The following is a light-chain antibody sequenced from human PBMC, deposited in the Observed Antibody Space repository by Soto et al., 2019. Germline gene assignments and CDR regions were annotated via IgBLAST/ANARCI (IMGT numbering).Light chain of an antibody. CDR2: SAS. V-gene: IGKV1-9*01. J-gene: IGKJ5*01. CDR1: QALSNY. CDR3: QQYNTYST. Sequence: DIQLTQSPYVLSASFGDTVTLTCRASQALSNYLAWYQQKPGKAPDLLIYSASTLQSGVPSRFSGSGSETEFSLTIRALQPEDFATYYCQQYNTYSTFGQGTRLEIK.